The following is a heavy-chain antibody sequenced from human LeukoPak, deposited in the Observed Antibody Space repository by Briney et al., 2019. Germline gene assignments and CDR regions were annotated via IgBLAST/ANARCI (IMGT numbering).Heavy chain of an antibody. CDR3: ARDHYYYYGMDV. CDR2: MNPNSGNT. CDR1: GYTFTSYD. J-gene: IGHJ6*02. V-gene: IGHV1-8*01. Sequence: ASVKVSCKASGYTFTSYDINWVRQTTGQGLEWMGWMNPNSGNTGYAQKFQGRVTMTRTTSMSTAYMELNSLRSEDTAVYYCARDHYYYYGMDVWGQGTTVTVSS.